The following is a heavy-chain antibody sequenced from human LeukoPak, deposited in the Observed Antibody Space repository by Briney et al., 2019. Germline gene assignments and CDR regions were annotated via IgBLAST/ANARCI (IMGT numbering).Heavy chain of an antibody. J-gene: IGHJ5*02. V-gene: IGHV1-2*02. D-gene: IGHD3-16*01. CDR1: GYTFTGYN. CDR3: ASGLGRSWFDP. CDR2: MSPNSGDT. Sequence: ASVKVSCKASGYTFTGYNMHWVRQAPGQGLEWMGWMSPNSGDTKYPQKFQGRVTMTRDTSISTAYMEPTGLTFDDTAVYYCASGLGRSWFDPWGQGTLVTVSS.